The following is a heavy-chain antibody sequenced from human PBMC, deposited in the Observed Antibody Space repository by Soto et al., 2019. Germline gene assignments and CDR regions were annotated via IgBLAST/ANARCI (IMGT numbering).Heavy chain of an antibody. V-gene: IGHV1-18*01. CDR3: ARSSLRYLDSSSSLVRDAFDI. CDR1: GYTFTRYG. CDR2: ISAYNGNT. Sequence: ASVKVSCKAFGYTFTRYGISWVRQAPGQGLEWMGWISAYNGNTNYAQKLQGRVTMTTDTSTSTAYMELRSLRSDDTAVYYCARSSLRYLDSSSSLVRDAFDIWCQGTMVT. D-gene: IGHD3-9*01. J-gene: IGHJ3*02.